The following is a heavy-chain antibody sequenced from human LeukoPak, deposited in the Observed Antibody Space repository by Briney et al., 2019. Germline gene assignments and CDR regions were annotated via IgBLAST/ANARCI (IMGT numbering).Heavy chain of an antibody. J-gene: IGHJ6*02. CDR3: VQSTDQYFYGMDV. V-gene: IGHV4-34*01. CDR2: INHSGRP. CDR1: DGSVSGDI. Sequence: SETLSLTCAVSDGSVSGDIWTWIRQPPGKGLEWVGEINHSGRPNYNPSLKSRVTISVDISKNVCSLKLTSVTAVDTAVCYCVQSTDQYFYGMDVWGQGTSVTVSS. D-gene: IGHD2-2*01.